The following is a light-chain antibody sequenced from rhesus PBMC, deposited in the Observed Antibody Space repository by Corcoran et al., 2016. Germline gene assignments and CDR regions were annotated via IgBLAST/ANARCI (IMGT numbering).Light chain of an antibody. CDR3: YQHSSGYS. Sequence: QVILTQSPATLSLSPGERATLSCRASQSVSNYLAWYQQKPGQAPRLPSHGASSRATGIPDRFRGSGSGTDFTLTISSLEPEDVGVYHCYQHSSGYSFGQGTKVEIK. CDR2: GAS. J-gene: IGKJ2*01. CDR1: QSVSNY. V-gene: IGKV3-10*01.